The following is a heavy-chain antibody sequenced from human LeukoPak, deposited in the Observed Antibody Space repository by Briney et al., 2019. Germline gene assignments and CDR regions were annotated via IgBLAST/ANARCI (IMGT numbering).Heavy chain of an antibody. D-gene: IGHD3-10*01. CDR2: ISSSYSPI. V-gene: IGHV3-48*01. CDR1: GFTFSNFA. J-gene: IGHJ4*02. CDR3: ARDNPWEMVRGVIDY. Sequence: GGSLRLSCAASGFTFSNFAMNWVRQAPGKGLEWISYISSSYSPIYYADSVKGRFTFSRDNARNSLYLQMNSLRAEDTAVYYCARDNPWEMVRGVIDYWGQGTLVTVSS.